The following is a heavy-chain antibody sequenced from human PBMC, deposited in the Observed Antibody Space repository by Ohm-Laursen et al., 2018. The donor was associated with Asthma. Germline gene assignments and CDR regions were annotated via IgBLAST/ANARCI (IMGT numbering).Heavy chain of an antibody. Sequence: SLRLSCTASGFTFSSYWMSWVRQAPGKGLEWVANIKQDGSEKYYADSVKGRFTISRDNSKNTLYLQMNSLRAEDTAVYYCARARTDIVATIDAYWGQGTLVTVSS. CDR1: GFTFSSYW. J-gene: IGHJ4*02. CDR2: IKQDGSEK. CDR3: ARARTDIVATIDAY. D-gene: IGHD5-12*01. V-gene: IGHV3-7*01.